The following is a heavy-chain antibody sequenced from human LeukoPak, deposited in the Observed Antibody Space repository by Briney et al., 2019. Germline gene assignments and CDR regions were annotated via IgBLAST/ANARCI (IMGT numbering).Heavy chain of an antibody. CDR3: ARHGHTDCSGGNCYHSDWYFDL. J-gene: IGHJ2*01. CDR1: GYSFTTYW. V-gene: IGHV5-51*01. D-gene: IGHD2-15*01. Sequence: RSGESLKISCKGSGYSFTTYWIGWVRQMPGKGLEWMAIIYPGDSDTRYSPSFQGQVTISADKSISTAYLQWSSLKAADTAMYYCARHGHTDCSGGNCYHSDWYFDLWGRGTLVTASS. CDR2: IYPGDSDT.